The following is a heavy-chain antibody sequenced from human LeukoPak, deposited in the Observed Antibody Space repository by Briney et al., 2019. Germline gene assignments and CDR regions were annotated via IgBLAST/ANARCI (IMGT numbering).Heavy chain of an antibody. CDR1: GGSFSGYY. J-gene: IGHJ4*02. CDR3: ARGLDFWSGYHFDY. Sequence: SETLSLTCAVYGGSFSGYYWSWIRQPPGKGLEWIGEINHSGSTNYNPSLKSRVTISVDTSKNQFSLKLSSVTAADTAVYYCARGLDFWSGYHFDYWGQGALVTVSS. D-gene: IGHD3-3*01. V-gene: IGHV4-34*01. CDR2: INHSGST.